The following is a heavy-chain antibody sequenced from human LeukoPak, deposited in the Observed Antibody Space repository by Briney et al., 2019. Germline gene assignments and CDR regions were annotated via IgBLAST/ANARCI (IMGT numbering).Heavy chain of an antibody. J-gene: IGHJ4*02. CDR1: GFSFSSYG. Sequence: GGSLRLSCAASGFSFSSYGMSWVRQAPGKGLEWVSAISGSGGSTYYADSVKGRFTISRDNSKNTLYLQMNSLRAEDTAVYYCAKDGYSGSLFDYWGQGTLVTVSS. CDR3: AKDGYSGSLFDY. D-gene: IGHD1-26*01. V-gene: IGHV3-23*01. CDR2: ISGSGGST.